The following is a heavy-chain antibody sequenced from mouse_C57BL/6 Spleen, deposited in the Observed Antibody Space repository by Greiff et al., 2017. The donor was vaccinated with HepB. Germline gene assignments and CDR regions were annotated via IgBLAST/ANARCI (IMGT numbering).Heavy chain of an antibody. CDR1: GYTFTSYW. CDR3: ARGNGYYWMDY. D-gene: IGHD2-3*01. Sequence: VQLQQPGAELVMPGASVKLSCKASGYTFTSYWMHWVKQRPGQGLEWIGEIDPSDSYTNYNQKFKGKSTLTVDKSSSTAYMQLSSLTSEDSAVYYCARGNGYYWMDYWGQGTSVTVSS. CDR2: IDPSDSYT. J-gene: IGHJ4*01. V-gene: IGHV1-69*01.